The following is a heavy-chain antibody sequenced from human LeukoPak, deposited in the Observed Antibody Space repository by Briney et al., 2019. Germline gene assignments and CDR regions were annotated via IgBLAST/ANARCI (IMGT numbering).Heavy chain of an antibody. D-gene: IGHD6-6*01. J-gene: IGHJ4*02. V-gene: IGHV3-23*01. Sequence: GGSLRLSCAASGFTFSSYAMSWVRQAPGKGLEWVSTISGSGGSTYYADSVQGRFTISRDTSKNTLYLQMNNLRVEDTAVYYCAKEYTPSSPLGEFASWGQGTLVTVSS. CDR1: GFTFSSYA. CDR3: AKEYTPSSPLGEFAS. CDR2: ISGSGGST.